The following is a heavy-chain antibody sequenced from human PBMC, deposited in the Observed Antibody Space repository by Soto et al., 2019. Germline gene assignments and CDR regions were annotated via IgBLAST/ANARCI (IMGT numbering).Heavy chain of an antibody. CDR2: VEEDGSDK. CDR1: GFIYNRYR. Sequence: GGSLPLSCAATGFIYNRYRVSWVRQAPGKGLEWLSGVEEDGSDKYYRDSVKGRFTIARNNAKSSGYLQMNSLRADDSDAYYCMTDDKDYWGQGTPVTVSS. V-gene: IGHV3-7*01. CDR3: MTDDKDY. J-gene: IGHJ4*01. D-gene: IGHD3-9*01.